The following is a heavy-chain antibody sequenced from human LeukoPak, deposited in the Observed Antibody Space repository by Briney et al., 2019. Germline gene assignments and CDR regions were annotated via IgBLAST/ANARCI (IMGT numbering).Heavy chain of an antibody. CDR2: IIPIFGTA. J-gene: IGHJ6*02. CDR3: ARTTVTTPGYYGMDV. D-gene: IGHD4-17*01. CDR1: GGTFSSYA. Sequence: WASVKVSCKASGGTFSSYAISWVRQAPGQGLEWMGGIIPIFGTANYAQKFQGRVTITADESTSTAYMELSSLRSEDTAVYYCARTTVTTPGYYGMDVWGQGTTVTVSS. V-gene: IGHV1-69*13.